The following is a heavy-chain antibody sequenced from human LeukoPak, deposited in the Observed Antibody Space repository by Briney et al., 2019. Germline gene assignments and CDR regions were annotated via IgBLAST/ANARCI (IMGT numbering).Heavy chain of an antibody. D-gene: IGHD2/OR15-2a*01. CDR1: GGSISSGGYS. Sequence: PSQTLSLTCAVSGGSISSGGYSWSWIRQPPGKGLEWIGYIYYSGSTYYNPSLKSRVTISVDTSKNQFSLKLSSVTAADTAVYYCARVSRESNYVGYWDQGTLVTVSS. V-gene: IGHV4-30-2*05. J-gene: IGHJ4*02. CDR2: IYYSGST. CDR3: ARVSRESNYVGY.